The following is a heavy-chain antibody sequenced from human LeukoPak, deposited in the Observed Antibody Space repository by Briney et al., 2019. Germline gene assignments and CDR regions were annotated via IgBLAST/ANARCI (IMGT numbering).Heavy chain of an antibody. CDR2: IFCGGST. D-gene: IGHD6-13*01. J-gene: IGHJ6*02. CDR3: ASPADGTATDYYSYHGMDV. Sequence: PGGNLRLYCSASRFTVSSNYMRWVGQAPGKELVGVSVIFCGGSTYYADAVRGRFTIPRHNSENTLYLQMDSLRAEDRAVYYCASPADGTATDYYSYHGMDVWRQGTTVTVSS. CDR1: RFTVSSNY. V-gene: IGHV3-53*04.